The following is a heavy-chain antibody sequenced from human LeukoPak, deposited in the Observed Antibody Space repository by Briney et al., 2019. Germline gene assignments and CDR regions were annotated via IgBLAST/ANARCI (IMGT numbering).Heavy chain of an antibody. CDR3: ALGLTWIQIGEPMDV. CDR1: GYTFTGYY. V-gene: IGHV1-2*02. Sequence: ASVKVSCKASGYTFTGYYMHWVRQAPGQGLEWMGWINPNSGGTNYAQKFQGRVTMTRDTSISTAYMELSRLRSDDTAVYYCALGLTWIQIGEPMDVWGQGTTVTVSS. J-gene: IGHJ6*02. D-gene: IGHD5-18*01. CDR2: INPNSGGT.